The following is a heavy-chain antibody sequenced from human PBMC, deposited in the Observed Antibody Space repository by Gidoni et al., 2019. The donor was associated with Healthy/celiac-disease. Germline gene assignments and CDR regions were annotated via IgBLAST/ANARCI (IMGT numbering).Heavy chain of an antibody. V-gene: IGHV3-11*01. Sequence: QVQLVESGGGLVKPGGSLRLSCAASGFTFSDYYMSWIRQDPGKGLEWVSYISSSGSTIYYADSVKGRFTISRDNAKNSLYLQMNSLRAEDTAVYYCARAPPSAHTPLDSSGSYYYYGMDVWGQGTTVTVSS. CDR1: GFTFSDYY. D-gene: IGHD3-22*01. CDR2: ISSSGSTI. J-gene: IGHJ6*02. CDR3: ARAPPSAHTPLDSSGSYYYYGMDV.